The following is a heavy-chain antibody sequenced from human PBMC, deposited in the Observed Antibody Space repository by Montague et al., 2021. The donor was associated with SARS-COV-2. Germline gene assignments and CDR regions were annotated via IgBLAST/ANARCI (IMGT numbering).Heavy chain of an antibody. Sequence: TLSLTCTVSGGSISSGDYYWSWIRQHPGKGLEWIVYNYYSGSTYYNPSLRSRVTISIDTSKNQFSLKLSSVTAADTGVYSCARPTAGAWFDPWGRGTLVTVSS. V-gene: IGHV4-31*03. J-gene: IGHJ5*02. CDR2: NYYSGST. D-gene: IGHD1-1*01. CDR1: GGSISSGDYY. CDR3: ARPTAGAWFDP.